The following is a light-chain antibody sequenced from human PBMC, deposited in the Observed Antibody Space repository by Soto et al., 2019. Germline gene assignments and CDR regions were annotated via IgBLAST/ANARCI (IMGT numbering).Light chain of an antibody. CDR2: DV. CDR1: SSDVGGSIY. V-gene: IGLV2-14*01. Sequence: QSVLTQPASVSGWPGQSITIYCTGTSSDVGGSIYVSWYQLSPGKAPKLLIYDVDRPSGVSNRFSGAKSGNTASLTISGLQAEDEADYYCNSYTSSGTVVFGGGTKVTVL. CDR3: NSYTSSGTVV. J-gene: IGLJ3*02.